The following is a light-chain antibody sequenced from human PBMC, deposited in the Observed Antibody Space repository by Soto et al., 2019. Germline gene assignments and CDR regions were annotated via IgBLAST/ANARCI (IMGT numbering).Light chain of an antibody. J-gene: IGLJ1*01. CDR3: CSYAGSGTYV. CDR1: SSDVGSYNL. CDR2: EGN. V-gene: IGLV2-23*01. Sequence: QSALTQPASVSGSPGQSITISCTGTSSDVGSYNLVSWYQQHPGEAPKLMVYEGNKRPSGVSTRFLGSKSGNTASLTISGLQAEDEAEYYCCSYAGSGTYVFGTGTKLTVL.